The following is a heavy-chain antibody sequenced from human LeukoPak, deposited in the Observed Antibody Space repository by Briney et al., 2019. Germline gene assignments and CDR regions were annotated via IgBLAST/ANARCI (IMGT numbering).Heavy chain of an antibody. CDR1: GFTFNNAW. D-gene: IGHD6-19*01. CDR2: IKSKTDGGTT. CDR3: SAQWLANRMHDY. J-gene: IGHJ4*02. Sequence: GGSLRLSCAASGFTFNNAWMSWVRQAPGKGLEWVGRIKSKTDGGTTDYAAPVKGRFTISRDDSKNTLYLQMNSLKTEVTAVYYCSAQWLANRMHDYWGQGTLVTVSS. V-gene: IGHV3-15*01.